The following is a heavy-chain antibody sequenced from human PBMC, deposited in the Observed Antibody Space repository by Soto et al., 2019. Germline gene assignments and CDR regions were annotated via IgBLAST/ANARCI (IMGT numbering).Heavy chain of an antibody. CDR1: GFTFRDYY. V-gene: IGHV3-11*06. Sequence: GGSLRLSCAASGFTFRDYYMSWIRQAPGKGLEWVSYISSTGSYAKYADSVKGRFTISRDSAKNSLYLQMNSLRAEDTAVYYCARDSSITPRPLDYWGQGTPVTVSS. J-gene: IGHJ4*02. D-gene: IGHD6-6*01. CDR3: ARDSSITPRPLDY. CDR2: ISSTGSYA.